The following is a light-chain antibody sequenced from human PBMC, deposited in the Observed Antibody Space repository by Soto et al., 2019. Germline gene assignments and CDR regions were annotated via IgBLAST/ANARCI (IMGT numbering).Light chain of an antibody. J-gene: IGKJ4*01. CDR3: QHYDNVALS. CDR1: HDIYKY. CDR2: DTS. Sequence: DIQMTQFPSSLSASVGDTVTITCQASHDIYKYLNWYQQKPGKAPKLLIYDTSNLETGVPSRFSGSGSGTDFLFTISSLQPEDVATYYCQHYDNVALSFGRGTKVDIK. V-gene: IGKV1-33*01.